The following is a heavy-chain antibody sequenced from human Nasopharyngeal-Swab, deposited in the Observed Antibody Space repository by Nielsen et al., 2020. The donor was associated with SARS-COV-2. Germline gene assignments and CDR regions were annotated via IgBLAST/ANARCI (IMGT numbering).Heavy chain of an antibody. CDR2: IYYSGGT. J-gene: IGHJ4*02. CDR1: GGSISSYH. CDR3: ARGGDGGLAHFDY. V-gene: IGHV4-59*01. Sequence: GSLRLSCTVSGGSISSYHWSWIRQPPGKGLEWIGFIYYSGGTNYNPSLKSRVTISVDTSKNEVSLNLRSVTAADTAVYYCARGGDGGLAHFDYWGQGNLVTVSS. D-gene: IGHD2-21*01.